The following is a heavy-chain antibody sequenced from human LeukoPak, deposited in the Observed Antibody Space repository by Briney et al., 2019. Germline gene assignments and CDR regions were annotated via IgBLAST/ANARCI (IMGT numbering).Heavy chain of an antibody. D-gene: IGHD1-7*01. J-gene: IGHJ5*02. CDR3: ARELGRYNWNFSPFDP. V-gene: IGHV1-46*01. CDR2: INPSGGST. CDR1: GYTFTSYY. Sequence: GASVKVSCKASGYTFTSYYMHWVRQAPGQGLEWMGIINPSGGSTGYAQKFQGRVTMTRDLSTSTLYMALSSLRSEDTAVYYCARELGRYNWNFSPFDPWGQGTLVTVSS.